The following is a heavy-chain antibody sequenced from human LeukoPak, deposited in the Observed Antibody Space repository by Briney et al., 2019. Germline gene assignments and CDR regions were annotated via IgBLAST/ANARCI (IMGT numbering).Heavy chain of an antibody. CDR1: GFTFSSYW. J-gene: IGHJ4*02. V-gene: IGHV3-74*01. Sequence: PSGGSLRLSCAASGFTFSSYWMHWVRQAPGKGLVWVSRINSDGNSTSYADSVKGRFTTSRDNAKNTLYLQMNSLRAEDTAVYYCASDFWSGYYTPMGVNYWGQGTLVTVSS. CDR2: INSDGNST. CDR3: ASDFWSGYYTPMGVNY. D-gene: IGHD3-3*01.